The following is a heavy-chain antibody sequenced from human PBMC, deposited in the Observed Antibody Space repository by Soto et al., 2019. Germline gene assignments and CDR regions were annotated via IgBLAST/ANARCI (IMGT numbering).Heavy chain of an antibody. CDR3: AREDIVVVPAARTSANYYYGMDV. V-gene: IGHV1-69*02. Sequence: QVQLVQSGAEVKKPGSSVKVSCKASGGTFSSYTISWVRQAPGQGLEWMGRIIPILGIANYAQKFQGRVTITADKSTSTAYMELSSLRSEDTAVYYCAREDIVVVPAARTSANYYYGMDVWGQGTTVTVSS. CDR2: IIPILGIA. J-gene: IGHJ6*02. D-gene: IGHD2-2*01. CDR1: GGTFSSYT.